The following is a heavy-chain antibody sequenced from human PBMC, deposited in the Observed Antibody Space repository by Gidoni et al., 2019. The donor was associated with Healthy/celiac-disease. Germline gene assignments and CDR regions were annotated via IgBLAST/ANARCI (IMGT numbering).Heavy chain of an antibody. CDR2: IIPILGIA. D-gene: IGHD2-15*01. J-gene: IGHJ6*02. Sequence: QVQLVQSGAEVKKPGSSVKVSCKASGGTFSSYAISRVRQAPGQGLEWMGRIIPILGIANYAQKFQGRVTITAEKSTRTAYMKLSSLRSEDTAVYYCARGGGICSGGSCYSSAGMDVWGQGTTVTVSS. CDR1: GGTFSSYA. CDR3: ARGGGICSGGSCYSSAGMDV. V-gene: IGHV1-69*09.